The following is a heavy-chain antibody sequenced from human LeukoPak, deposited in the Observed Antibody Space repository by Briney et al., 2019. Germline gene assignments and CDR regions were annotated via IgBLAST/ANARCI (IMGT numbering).Heavy chain of an antibody. CDR1: GYSISSGYN. Sequence: SETLSLTCNVSGYSISSGYNWGWIRQLPGKGLEWIGSIYHSGRTYNNPSLKSRVTISVDTSKNQFSLKVNSVTAADTAVYYCARGGYSGYDSRRVLGEFDPWGQGTLVTVSS. J-gene: IGHJ5*02. CDR3: ARGGYSGYDSRRVLGEFDP. CDR2: IYHSGRT. V-gene: IGHV4-38-2*02. D-gene: IGHD5-12*01.